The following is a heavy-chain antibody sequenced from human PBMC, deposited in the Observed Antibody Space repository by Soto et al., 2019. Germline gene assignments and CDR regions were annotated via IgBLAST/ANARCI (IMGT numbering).Heavy chain of an antibody. CDR1: GYTFTSYA. Sequence: QVQLVQSGAEVKKPGASVKVSCKASGYTFTSYAMHWVRQAPGQRLEWMGWINAGNGNTKYSQKFQGRVTITRDTPASTAYTDLSSLRSKDTAVYSCAGDSDGAFDSWGQGTLVTVSS. CDR2: INAGNGNT. D-gene: IGHD4-17*01. J-gene: IGHJ4*02. CDR3: AGDSDGAFDS. V-gene: IGHV1-3*01.